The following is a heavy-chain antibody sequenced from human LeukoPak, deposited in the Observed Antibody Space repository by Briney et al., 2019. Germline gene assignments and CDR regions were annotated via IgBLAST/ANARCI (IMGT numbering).Heavy chain of an antibody. V-gene: IGHV4-4*09. CDR1: GGSISSYY. J-gene: IGHJ6*03. Sequence: PSETLSLACTVSGGSISSYYWRWIRQPPGKGLEWIGHIYTSGSTNYNPSLKSRVTISVDTSKNQFSLKLSSVAAADTAVYYCARHVHGYGPDYYYYYMDVWGKGTTVTVSS. D-gene: IGHD5-18*01. CDR2: IYTSGST. CDR3: ARHVHGYGPDYYYYYMDV.